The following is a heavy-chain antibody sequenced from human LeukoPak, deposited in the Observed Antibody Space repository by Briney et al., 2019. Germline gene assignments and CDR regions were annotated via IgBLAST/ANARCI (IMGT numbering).Heavy chain of an antibody. CDR1: GFTVSSNY. CDR3: ARDDITFGGVIPLGY. J-gene: IGHJ4*02. CDR2: IYSGGST. Sequence: GGSLRLSCAASGFTVSSNYMSWVRQAPGKGLEWVSVIYSGGSTYYADSVKGRFTISRDNSKNTLYLQMNSLRAEDTAVYYCARDDITFGGVIPLGYWGQGTLVTVSS. V-gene: IGHV3-53*01. D-gene: IGHD3-16*02.